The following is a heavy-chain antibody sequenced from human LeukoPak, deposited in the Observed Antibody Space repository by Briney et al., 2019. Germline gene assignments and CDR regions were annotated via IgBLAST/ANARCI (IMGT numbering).Heavy chain of an antibody. V-gene: IGHV4-59*01. CDR2: IYYSGST. CDR1: GGSISSYY. D-gene: IGHD3-9*01. J-gene: IGHJ6*02. CDR3: ASDLLYDILTGYPNYYGMDA. Sequence: SETLSLTCTVSGGSISSYYWSWIRQPPGKGLEWIGYIYYSGSTNYNPSLKSRVTISVDTSKNQFSLKLSSVTAADTAVYYCASDLLYDILTGYPNYYGMDAWGQGTTVTVSS.